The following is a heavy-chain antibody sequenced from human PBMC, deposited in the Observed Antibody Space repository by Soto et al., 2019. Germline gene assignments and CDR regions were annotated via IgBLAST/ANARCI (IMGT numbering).Heavy chain of an antibody. Sequence: EVQLLESGGGLVQPGGSLRLSCAASGFTFSNYAVTWVRQAPGKGLEWVSAISDSGVSTYTDSVECRFTISRDNSKNTLFLQMNSLRAEDTAIYYCAKSSGRYYNWFDSWGQGTLVTVSS. D-gene: IGHD1-26*01. CDR3: AKSSGRYYNWFDS. CDR2: ISDSGVST. V-gene: IGHV3-23*01. CDR1: GFTFSNYA. J-gene: IGHJ5*01.